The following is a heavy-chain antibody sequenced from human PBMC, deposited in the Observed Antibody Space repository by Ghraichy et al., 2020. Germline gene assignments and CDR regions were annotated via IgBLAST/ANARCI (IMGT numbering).Heavy chain of an antibody. CDR1: GYTFISYY. CDR3: ARFRSDSSGSKTDAFDI. CDR2: INPSGGST. V-gene: IGHV1-46*01. Sequence: ASVKVSCKASGYTFISYYMHWVRQAPGQGLEWMGIINPSGGSTSYAQKFQGRVTMTRDTSTSTVYMELSSLRSEDTAVYYCARFRSDSSGSKTDAFDIWGQGTMVTVSS. D-gene: IGHD3-22*01. J-gene: IGHJ3*02.